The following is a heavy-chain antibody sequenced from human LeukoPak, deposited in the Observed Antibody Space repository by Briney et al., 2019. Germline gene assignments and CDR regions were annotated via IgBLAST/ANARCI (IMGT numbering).Heavy chain of an antibody. J-gene: IGHJ3*02. CDR3: ARVSLRYCGGDCYYSGAFDI. Sequence: ASVKVSCKASGYTFTSYYMHWVRQAPGQGLEWMGIINPSGGSTSYAQKFQGRVTMTRDTSTSTVYMELSSLRSEDTAVYYCARVSLRYCGGDCYYSGAFDIWGQGTMDTVSS. CDR2: INPSGGST. CDR1: GYTFTSYY. D-gene: IGHD2-21*02. V-gene: IGHV1-46*01.